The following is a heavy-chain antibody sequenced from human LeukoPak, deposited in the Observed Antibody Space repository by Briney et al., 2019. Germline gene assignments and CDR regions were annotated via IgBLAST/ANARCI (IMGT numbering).Heavy chain of an antibody. CDR1: GFTFDDYA. CDR3: AKDIETRSLDAFDI. J-gene: IGHJ3*02. Sequence: PGRSLRLSCAASGFTFDDYAMHWVRQAPGKGLEWVSGISWNSGSIGYADSVKGRFTISRDNAKNSLYLQMNSLRAEDTALYYCAKDIETRSLDAFDIWGQGTMVTVSS. CDR2: ISWNSGSI. V-gene: IGHV3-9*01. D-gene: IGHD5-24*01.